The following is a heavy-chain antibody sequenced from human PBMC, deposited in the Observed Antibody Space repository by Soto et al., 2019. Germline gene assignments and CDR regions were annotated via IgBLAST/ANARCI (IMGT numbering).Heavy chain of an antibody. CDR1: GFTFSSYA. CDR2: ISGSGGST. J-gene: IGHJ4*02. CDR3: AKDLLAAGARWYFDY. V-gene: IGHV3-23*01. Sequence: GGSLRLSCAASGFTFSSYAMSWFRQAPGKGLEWVSAISGSGGSTYYADSVKGRFTISRDNSKNTLYLQMNSLRAEDTAVYYCAKDLLAAGARWYFDYWGQGTLVTVSS. D-gene: IGHD6-13*01.